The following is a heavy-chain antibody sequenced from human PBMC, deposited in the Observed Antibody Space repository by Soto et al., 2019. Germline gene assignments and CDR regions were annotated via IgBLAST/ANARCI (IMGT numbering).Heavy chain of an antibody. D-gene: IGHD6-25*01. V-gene: IGHV4-59*11. CDR1: GVSISNHY. J-gene: IGHJ6*03. CDR2: IYYSGNT. CDR3: ARYSRGQDYYMDV. Sequence: SETLSLTCSVSGVSISNHYWSWIRQPPGKGLEWIGYIYYSGNTNYNPSLKSRVTISVDKSKNQFSLRLSSVTAADTAVYYCARYSRGQDYYMDVWGKGTTVTVSS.